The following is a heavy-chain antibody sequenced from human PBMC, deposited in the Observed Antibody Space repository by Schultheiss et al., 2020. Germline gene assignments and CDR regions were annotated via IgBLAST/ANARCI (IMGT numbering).Heavy chain of an antibody. CDR2: IYTSGST. V-gene: IGHV4-4*07. CDR1: GGSISSYY. D-gene: IGHD6-19*01. J-gene: IGHJ4*02. Sequence: SQTLSLTCTVSGGSISSYYWSWIRQPAGKGLEWIGRIYTSGSTNYNPSLKSRVTISVDTSKNQFSLKLSSVTAADTAVYYCARASTNSSGWYEDFGYWGQGSLVTVSS. CDR3: ARASTNSSGWYEDFGY.